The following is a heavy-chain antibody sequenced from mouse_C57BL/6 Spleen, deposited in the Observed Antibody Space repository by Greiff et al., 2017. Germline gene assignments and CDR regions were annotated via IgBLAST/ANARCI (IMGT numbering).Heavy chain of an antibody. Sequence: VQLQQSGAELVRPGTSVKMSCKASGYTFTNYWIGWAKQRPGHGLEWIGDIYPGGGYTNYNEKFKGKATLTADKSSRTAYMQFSSLTSEDSAIYYCARTYDGHAMDYWGQGTSVTVSS. CDR3: ARTYDGHAMDY. CDR1: GYTFTNYW. CDR2: IYPGGGYT. V-gene: IGHV1-63*01. D-gene: IGHD2-10*01. J-gene: IGHJ4*01.